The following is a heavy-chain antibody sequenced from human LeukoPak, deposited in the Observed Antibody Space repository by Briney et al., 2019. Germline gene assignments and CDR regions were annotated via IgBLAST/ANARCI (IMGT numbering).Heavy chain of an antibody. Sequence: ASVKVSCKASGYTFTSYGISWVRQAPGQGLEWMGWISAYNGNTNYAQKLQGRVTMTTDTSTSTAYMKLRSLRSDDTAVYYCARDPELLWFGELWGFDYWGQGTLVTVSS. V-gene: IGHV1-18*01. J-gene: IGHJ4*02. D-gene: IGHD3-10*01. CDR1: GYTFTSYG. CDR3: ARDPELLWFGELWGFDY. CDR2: ISAYNGNT.